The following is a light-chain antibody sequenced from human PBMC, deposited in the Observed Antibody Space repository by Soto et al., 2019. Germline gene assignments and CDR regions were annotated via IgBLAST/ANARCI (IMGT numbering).Light chain of an antibody. Sequence: EIVLTQSPGTLSLTPGERATLSCRASQSVSSNYLAWYQQKPGQAPRLLIYGASSRATGITDRFRGSGCGTDFTLTISRLEPEDVAVYYCQQYRGTCDQGTELEIK. CDR2: GAS. V-gene: IGKV3-20*01. J-gene: IGKJ2*02. CDR1: QSVSSNY. CDR3: QQYRGT.